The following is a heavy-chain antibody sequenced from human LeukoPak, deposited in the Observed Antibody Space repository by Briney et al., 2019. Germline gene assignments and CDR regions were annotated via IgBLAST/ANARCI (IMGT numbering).Heavy chain of an antibody. V-gene: IGHV1-69*06. Sequence: SVEVSCKTSGGTFSSYTINWVRQAPGQGLEWMGGIIPMFGTANYAQKFQGRVTITADKSTSTAYMELSSLRSDDTAVYYCARVDNVLYYYDSSGYFQHWGQGTLVTVSS. CDR1: GGTFSSYT. D-gene: IGHD3-22*01. CDR2: IIPMFGTA. CDR3: ARVDNVLYYYDSSGYFQH. J-gene: IGHJ1*01.